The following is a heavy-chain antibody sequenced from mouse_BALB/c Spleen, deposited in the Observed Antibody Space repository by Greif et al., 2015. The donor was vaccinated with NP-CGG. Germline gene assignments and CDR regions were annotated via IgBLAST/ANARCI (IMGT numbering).Heavy chain of an antibody. V-gene: IGHV1-84*02. Sequence: VQLQQSGPELVKPGASVKISCKASGYTFTDYYINWVKQKPGQGLEWIGWIYPGGGNTKYNEKFKGKATLTVDTSSSTAYMQLSSLTSEDTAVYFCARRTGTEATDYWGQGTSVTVSS. D-gene: IGHD4-1*01. CDR3: ARRTGTEATDY. J-gene: IGHJ4*01. CDR2: IYPGGGNT. CDR1: GYTFTDYY.